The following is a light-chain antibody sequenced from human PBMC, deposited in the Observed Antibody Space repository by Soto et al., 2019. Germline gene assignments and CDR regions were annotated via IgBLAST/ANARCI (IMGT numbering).Light chain of an antibody. CDR2: DVS. V-gene: IGLV2-14*03. Sequence: QSVLTQPASVSGSPGQSITFSCTGTSGYVGDYKYVSWYQQHPGNAPKLLIYDVSDRPSGVSNRFSGSESGNTASLTISGLQAEDEADYYCTSYTNSSVLFGGGTKLTVL. CDR3: TSYTNSSVL. CDR1: SGYVGDYKY. J-gene: IGLJ2*01.